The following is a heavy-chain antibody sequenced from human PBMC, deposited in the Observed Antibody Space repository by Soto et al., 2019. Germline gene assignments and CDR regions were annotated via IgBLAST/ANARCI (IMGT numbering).Heavy chain of an antibody. D-gene: IGHD3-3*01. V-gene: IGHV3-23*01. J-gene: IGHJ4*02. CDR3: AKVFVFTIREGFDY. CDR2: ITGSGDST. Sequence: EVQLLESGGGLVQPGGSLRLSYAASGFTFRSHAMSWVRQAPGKGLEWVSAITGSGDSTDYADSVKGRFTVSRDNSKNTLYLQMNVLRAEDTAVYYCAKVFVFTIREGFDYWGLRTMVTVSS. CDR1: GFTFRSHA.